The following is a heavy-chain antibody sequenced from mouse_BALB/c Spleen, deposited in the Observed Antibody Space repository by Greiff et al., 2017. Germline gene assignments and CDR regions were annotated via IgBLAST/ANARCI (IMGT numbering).Heavy chain of an antibody. Sequence: QVQLKESGPELVKPGASVKISCKASGYAFSSSWMNWVKQRPGQGLEWIGRIYPGDGDTNYNGKFKGKATLTADKSSSTAYMQLSSLTSVDSAVYFCARIPYYDYDAKAMDYWGQGTSVTVSS. D-gene: IGHD2-4*01. CDR3: ARIPYYDYDAKAMDY. J-gene: IGHJ4*01. V-gene: IGHV1-82*01. CDR1: GYAFSSSW. CDR2: IYPGDGDT.